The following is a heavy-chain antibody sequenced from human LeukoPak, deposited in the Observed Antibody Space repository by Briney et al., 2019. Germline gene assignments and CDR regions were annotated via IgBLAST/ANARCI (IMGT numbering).Heavy chain of an antibody. CDR2: INHSGST. CDR1: GGSFSGYY. Sequence: SETLSLTCAVYGGSFSGYYWSWIRQPPGKGLEWIGEINHSGSTNYNPSLKSRVTISVDPSKNQFSLKLSSVTAADTAVYYCARKGPKVTIFGVVNRKTYMDVWGKGTTVTVSS. J-gene: IGHJ6*03. D-gene: IGHD3-3*01. CDR3: ARKGPKVTIFGVVNRKTYMDV. V-gene: IGHV4-34*01.